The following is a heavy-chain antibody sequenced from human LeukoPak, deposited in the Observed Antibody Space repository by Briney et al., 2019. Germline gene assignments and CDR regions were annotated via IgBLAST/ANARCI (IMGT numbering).Heavy chain of an antibody. CDR2: MKHSGST. D-gene: IGHD3-16*02. CDR1: GGSFSGYY. J-gene: IGHJ4*02. CDR3: ASKVSCDYVWGSYRSGDCYSLDY. V-gene: IGHV4-34*01. Sequence: SETLSLTCAVYGGSFSGYYWSGLREPPGKGVEGFGEMKHSGSTNYNPYLKRRVTISVDTSKNQFSLKLSSVTAAETDVYYCASKVSCDYVWGSYRSGDCYSLDYWGQGTLVTVSS.